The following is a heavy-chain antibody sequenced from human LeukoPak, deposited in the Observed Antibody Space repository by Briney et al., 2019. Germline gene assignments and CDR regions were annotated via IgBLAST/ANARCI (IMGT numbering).Heavy chain of an antibody. Sequence: GGSLRLSCAASGFTFSSYWMSWVRQAPGKGLEWVANIKQDGSEKYYVDSVKGRFTISRDNAKNSLYLQMNSLRAEDTAVYYCARAQYYYNTSGYDYWGQGTLVTVSS. CDR2: IKQDGSEK. CDR3: ARAQYYYNTSGYDY. J-gene: IGHJ4*02. D-gene: IGHD3-22*01. V-gene: IGHV3-7*01. CDR1: GFTFSSYW.